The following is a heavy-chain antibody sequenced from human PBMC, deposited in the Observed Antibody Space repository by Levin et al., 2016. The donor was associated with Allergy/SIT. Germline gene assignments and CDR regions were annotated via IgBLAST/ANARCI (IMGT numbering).Heavy chain of an antibody. CDR1: GYSFTSYW. CDR3: ARRGIPDGEVFDY. Sequence: KVSCKGSGYSFTSYWIGWVRQMPGKGLEWMGIIYPGDSDTRYSPSFQGQVTISADKSISTAYLQWSSLKASDTAMYYCARRGIPDGEVFDYWGQGTLVTVSS. CDR2: IYPGDSDT. D-gene: IGHD3-10*01. V-gene: IGHV5-51*01. J-gene: IGHJ4*02.